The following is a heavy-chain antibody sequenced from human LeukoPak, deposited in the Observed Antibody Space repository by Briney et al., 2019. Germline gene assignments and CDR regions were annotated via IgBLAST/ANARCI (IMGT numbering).Heavy chain of an antibody. Sequence: GASVKVSCKASGYTFTGYYMHWVRQAPGQGLEWMGWINPNSGGTNYAQKFQGRVTMTRDTSISTAYMELSRLRSDDTAVYYCARGDYCTNGVCYTIPPGYWGQGTLVTVSS. D-gene: IGHD2-8*01. CDR2: INPNSGGT. CDR1: GYTFTGYY. V-gene: IGHV1-2*02. CDR3: ARGDYCTNGVCYTIPPGY. J-gene: IGHJ4*02.